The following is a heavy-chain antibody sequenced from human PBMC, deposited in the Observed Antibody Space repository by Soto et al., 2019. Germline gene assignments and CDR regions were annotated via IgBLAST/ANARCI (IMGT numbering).Heavy chain of an antibody. Sequence: PGGSLRLSCAASGFTFSDYYMSWIRQAPGKGLEWVSYISSSGSTTYYADSVKGRFTISRDNAKNSLYLQMNSLRAEDTAVYYCARGRLRFLEWLSIHYGMDVWGQGTTVTVSS. CDR3: ARGRLRFLEWLSIHYGMDV. D-gene: IGHD3-3*01. CDR1: GFTFSDYY. J-gene: IGHJ6*02. V-gene: IGHV3-11*01. CDR2: ISSSGSTT.